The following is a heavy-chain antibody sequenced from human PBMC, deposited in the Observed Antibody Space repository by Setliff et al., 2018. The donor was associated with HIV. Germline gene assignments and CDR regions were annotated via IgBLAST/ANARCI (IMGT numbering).Heavy chain of an antibody. Sequence: GGSLRLSCGASGFTFSGSPMHWVRQASGKGLEWVGRIKTEAEGYATAYAASVKGRFTISRDNSKNTLDLQINSLRPEDTAVYYCVTRYCGESICPEFDYWGQGTLVTVSS. CDR1: GFTFSGSP. D-gene: IGHD2-21*01. CDR3: VTRYCGESICPEFDY. J-gene: IGHJ4*02. CDR2: IKTEAEGYAT. V-gene: IGHV3-73*01.